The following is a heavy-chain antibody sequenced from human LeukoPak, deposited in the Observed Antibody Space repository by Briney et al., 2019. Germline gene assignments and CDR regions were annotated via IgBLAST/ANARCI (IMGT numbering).Heavy chain of an antibody. Sequence: GGSLRLSCAASGFTFSVYYMSWIRQAPGKGLEWVSYISSSGSTIYYADSVKGRFTISRDNAKNSLYLQMNSLRAEDTAVYYCARSKYTWIQLWDNWGQGTLVTVSS. CDR3: ARSKYTWIQLWDN. D-gene: IGHD5-18*01. V-gene: IGHV3-11*01. J-gene: IGHJ4*02. CDR1: GFTFSVYY. CDR2: ISSSGSTI.